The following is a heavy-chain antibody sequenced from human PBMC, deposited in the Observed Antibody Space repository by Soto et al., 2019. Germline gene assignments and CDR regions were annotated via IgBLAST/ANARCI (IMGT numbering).Heavy chain of an antibody. CDR2: IYYSGST. Sequence: SETLSLTCTVSGGSISSGDYYWSWIRQPPGKGLDWIGYIYYSGSTYYNPSLKSRVTISVDTSKNQFSLKLSSVTAADTAVYYCARAPMITFGGVIVPGWFDPWGQGTLVTVSS. CDR3: ARAPMITFGGVIVPGWFDP. J-gene: IGHJ5*02. V-gene: IGHV4-30-4*01. D-gene: IGHD3-16*02. CDR1: GGSISSGDYY.